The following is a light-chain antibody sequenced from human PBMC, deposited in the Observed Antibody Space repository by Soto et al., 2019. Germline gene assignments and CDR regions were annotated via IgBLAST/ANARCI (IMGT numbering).Light chain of an antibody. CDR2: YVS. CDR1: SSDVGGYNY. CDR3: RSYTSSSTRVV. J-gene: IGLJ2*01. V-gene: IGLV2-14*01. Sequence: QSALTQPASVSGSPGQSITISCTGTSSDVGGYNYVSWYQQHPGKAPKLMIYYVSNRPSGVSNRFSGSKSGNTASLTISGLQAEDEADYYCRSYTSSSTRVVFGGGTKLTVL.